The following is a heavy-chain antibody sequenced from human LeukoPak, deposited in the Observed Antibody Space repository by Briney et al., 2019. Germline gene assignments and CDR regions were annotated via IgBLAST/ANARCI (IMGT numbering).Heavy chain of an antibody. CDR3: ARRLPTAWGADY. V-gene: IGHV3-7*01. Sequence: PGGSLRLSCAASRFTFRNYRMSGVRQAPGEGLEGGATIKEDGSDKYYMDSVKDRFTLPRANAKKSLYLQMHSLRAEDTAVYYCARRLPTAWGADYWGQGTLVTVSS. CDR1: RFTFRNYR. J-gene: IGHJ4*02. D-gene: IGHD7-27*01. CDR2: IKEDGSDK.